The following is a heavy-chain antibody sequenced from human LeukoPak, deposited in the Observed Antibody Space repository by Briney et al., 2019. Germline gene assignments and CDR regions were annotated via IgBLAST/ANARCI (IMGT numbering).Heavy chain of an antibody. CDR2: MNPNSGGT. J-gene: IGHJ5*02. Sequence: GASVKVSFKASGYTFSGYYIHWVRQAPGQGLEWMGEMNPNSGGTNYAQKFQGRVTMTRDTSISTAYMELSGLTSDDTAMYFCARVAYCGGTSCSVSNWFDPAGQGTLVTVSS. V-gene: IGHV1-2*02. CDR3: ARVAYCGGTSCSVSNWFDP. CDR1: GYTFSGYY. D-gene: IGHD2-2*01.